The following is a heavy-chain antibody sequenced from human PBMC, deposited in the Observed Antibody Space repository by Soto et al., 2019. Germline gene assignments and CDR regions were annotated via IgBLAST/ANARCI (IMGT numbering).Heavy chain of an antibody. CDR3: AKELSSGYYYFDY. V-gene: IGHV3-23*01. D-gene: IGHD6-19*01. Sequence: PGGSLRLSCAASAFTFSSYAMSWVRQAPGKGLEWVSTISGGGGSTYYADSVKGRFTISRDNSKNTLYLQMNILRVEDTAVYYCAKELSSGYYYFDYWGQGTLVTVSS. J-gene: IGHJ4*02. CDR2: ISGGGGST. CDR1: AFTFSSYA.